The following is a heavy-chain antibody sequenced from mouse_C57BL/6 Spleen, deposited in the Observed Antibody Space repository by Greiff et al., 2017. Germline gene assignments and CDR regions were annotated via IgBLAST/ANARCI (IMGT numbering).Heavy chain of an antibody. CDR2: INPGSGGT. D-gene: IGHD2-3*01. CDR3: ARRGDYDGYYGAY. J-gene: IGHJ3*01. CDR1: GYAFTNYL. Sequence: QVQLKQSGAELVRPGTSVKVSCKASGYAFTNYLIEWVKQRPGQGLEWIGVINPGSGGTNSNEKFKGKATLTADKSSSTAYMQLSSLTSEDSAVYFCARRGDYDGYYGAYWGQGTLVTVSA. V-gene: IGHV1-54*01.